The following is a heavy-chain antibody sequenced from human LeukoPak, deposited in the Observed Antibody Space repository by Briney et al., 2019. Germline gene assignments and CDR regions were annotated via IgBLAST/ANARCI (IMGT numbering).Heavy chain of an antibody. CDR1: GFTFNSYW. V-gene: IGHV3-7*01. CDR2: IKQDGTEK. Sequence: VGSLRLSCGASGFTFNSYWMSWVRQAPGKGLEWVANIKQDGTEKYYVDSVKGRFTISRDNAKNSLYLQMNSLRAEDTAVYYCARSNYDFWSGPRGYLDYWGQGTLVTVSS. D-gene: IGHD3-3*01. J-gene: IGHJ4*02. CDR3: ARSNYDFWSGPRGYLDY.